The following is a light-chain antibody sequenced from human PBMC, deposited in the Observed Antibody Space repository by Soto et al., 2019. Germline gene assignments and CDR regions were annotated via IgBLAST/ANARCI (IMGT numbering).Light chain of an antibody. V-gene: IGLV2-14*01. CDR1: SSDVGGYNY. Sequence: QSALTQPASVSGSPGQSITLSCTGTSSDVGGYNYVSWYQQQPGTAPKLMIYDVNNRPSGVSNRFSGSKSGNTASLTISGLHADDEADYYCSSYTSSTLYVFGTGTKLTVL. CDR3: SSYTSSTLYV. J-gene: IGLJ1*01. CDR2: DVN.